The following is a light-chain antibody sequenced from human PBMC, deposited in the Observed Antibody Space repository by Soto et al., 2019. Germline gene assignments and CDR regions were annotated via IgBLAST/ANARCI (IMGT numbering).Light chain of an antibody. CDR1: QSVSNN. Sequence: EIVMTQSPATLSVSPGESATLSCRASQSVSNNLTWYQQKPGQPPRLLIYGASTRATGVPGRFSGSGSGTDFTLTISRLEPEDFAVYFCQQYGSSPRTFGQGTKLEIK. V-gene: IGKV3-15*01. CDR2: GAS. J-gene: IGKJ2*01. CDR3: QQYGSSPRT.